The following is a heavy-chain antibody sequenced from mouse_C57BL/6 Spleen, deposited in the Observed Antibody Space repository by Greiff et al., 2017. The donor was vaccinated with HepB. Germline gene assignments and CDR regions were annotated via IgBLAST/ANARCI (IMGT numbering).Heavy chain of an antibody. V-gene: IGHV1-62-2*01. CDR2: FYPGSGSI. J-gene: IGHJ3*01. CDR1: GYTFTEYT. Sequence: QVQLQQSGAELVKPGASVKLSCKASGYTFTEYTINWVKQRPGQGLEWIGGFYPGSGSIKYNEKFKDKATLTVDKSSSTVYMELSRLTSEDSAVYFCARREESYGNIAWFAYWGQGTLVTVSA. CDR3: ARREESYGNIAWFAY. D-gene: IGHD2-1*01.